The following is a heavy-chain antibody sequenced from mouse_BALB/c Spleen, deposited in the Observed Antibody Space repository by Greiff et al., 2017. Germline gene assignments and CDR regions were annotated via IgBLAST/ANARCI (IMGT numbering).Heavy chain of an antibody. CDR3: ARDRGSIYAMDY. CDR1: GFTFSSYG. D-gene: IGHD1-1*01. V-gene: IGHV5-6-3*01. CDR2: INSNGGST. Sequence: DVKLVESGGGLVQPGGSLKLSCAASGFTFSSYGMSWVRQTPDKRLELVATINSNGGSTYYPDSVKGRFTISRDNAKNTLYLQMSSLKSEDTAMYYCARDRGSIYAMDYWGQGTSVTVSS. J-gene: IGHJ4*01.